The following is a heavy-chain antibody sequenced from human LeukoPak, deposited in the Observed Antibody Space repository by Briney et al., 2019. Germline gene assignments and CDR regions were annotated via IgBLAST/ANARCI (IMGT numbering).Heavy chain of an antibody. CDR3: ARGTYPRYRVGATPLLGAFDI. V-gene: IGHV4-61*02. CDR1: GGSISSGSYY. Sequence: PSQTLSLTCTVSGGSISSGSYYWSWIRQPAGKGLEWIGRIYTSGSTNYNPSLKSRVTISVDTSKNQFSLKLSSVTAADTAVYYCARGTYPRYRVGATPLLGAFDIWGQGTMVTVSS. J-gene: IGHJ3*02. CDR2: IYTSGST. D-gene: IGHD1-26*01.